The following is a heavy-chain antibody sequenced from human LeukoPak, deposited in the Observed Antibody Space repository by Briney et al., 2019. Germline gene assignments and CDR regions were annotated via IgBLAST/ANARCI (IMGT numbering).Heavy chain of an antibody. CDR2: IYHSGST. Sequence: SETLSLTCTVSGYSISSGYYWGWIRQPPGKGLEWIGSIYHSGSTYYNPSLKSRVTISVDTSKNQFSLKLSSVTAADTAVYYCASFVRTYYMDVWGKGTTVTVSS. CDR3: ASFVRTYYMDV. D-gene: IGHD6-6*01. CDR1: GYSISSGYY. V-gene: IGHV4-38-2*02. J-gene: IGHJ6*03.